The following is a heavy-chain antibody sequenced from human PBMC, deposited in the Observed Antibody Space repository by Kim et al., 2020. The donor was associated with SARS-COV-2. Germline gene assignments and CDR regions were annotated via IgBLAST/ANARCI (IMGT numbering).Heavy chain of an antibody. CDR1: GFTFSSYG. CDR2: ISYDGSNK. CDR3: AKDSLRWLRKIDWYFDL. D-gene: IGHD5-12*01. Sequence: GGSLRLSCAVSGFTFSSYGMHWVRQAPGKGLEWMTVISYDGSNKYYADSVKGRFTISRDNSKNTVYLQMNSLRAEDTAIYYCAKDSLRWLRKIDWYFDLWGRGTLVIVSS. J-gene: IGHJ2*01. V-gene: IGHV3-30*18.